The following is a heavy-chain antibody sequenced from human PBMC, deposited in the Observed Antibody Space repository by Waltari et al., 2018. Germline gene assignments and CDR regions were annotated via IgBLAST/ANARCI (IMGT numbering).Heavy chain of an antibody. CDR1: GGTFSSYA. CDR3: ARVTVTRNLYYYYYMDV. D-gene: IGHD4-4*01. Sequence: QVQLVQSGAEVKKPGSSVKVSCKASGGTFSSYAISWVRQAPGQGLEWMGGIIPILGIANYAQKFQGRVTITADKSTSTAYMELSSLRSEDTAVYYCARVTVTRNLYYYYYMDVWGKGTTVTVSS. V-gene: IGHV1-69*10. CDR2: IIPILGIA. J-gene: IGHJ6*03.